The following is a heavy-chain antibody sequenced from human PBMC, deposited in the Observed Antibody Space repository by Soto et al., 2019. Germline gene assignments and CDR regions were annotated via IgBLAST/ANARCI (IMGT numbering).Heavy chain of an antibody. CDR3: ARELGGNNYYYYYRMDV. CDR1: GGSISSGGYY. V-gene: IGHV4-31*03. J-gene: IGHJ6*02. Sequence: SETLSLTCTVSGGSISSGGYYWSWIRQHPGKGLEWIGYIYYSGSTYYNPSLKSRVTISVDTSKNQFSLKLSSVTAADTAVYYCARELGGNNYYYYYRMDVWGQGTTVTVSS. CDR2: IYYSGST. D-gene: IGHD6-25*01.